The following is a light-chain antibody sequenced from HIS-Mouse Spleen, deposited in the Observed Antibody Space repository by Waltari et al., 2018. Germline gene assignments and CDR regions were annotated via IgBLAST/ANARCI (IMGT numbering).Light chain of an antibody. J-gene: IGLJ3*02. CDR2: DVS. CDR1: SSDGGGDNY. V-gene: IGLV2-14*03. CDR3: SSYTSSSWV. Sequence: QSALTQPASVSGSPGQSITISCTGTSSDGGGDNYVPWYQQPPRKAPKLMIYDVSNRPSGVSNRFSGSKSGNTASLTISGLQAEDEADYYCSSYTSSSWVFGGGTKLTVL.